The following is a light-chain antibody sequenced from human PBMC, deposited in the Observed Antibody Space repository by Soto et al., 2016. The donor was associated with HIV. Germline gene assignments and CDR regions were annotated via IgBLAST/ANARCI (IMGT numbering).Light chain of an antibody. V-gene: IGLV3-27*01. CDR3: YSATDNNRI. CDR2: KDI. Sequence: SYELTQPSSVPVSPGQTATITCSGDLVRKRYTRWFQQKSGQAPVLLIYKDIERLSGTPERFSGSSSGTTVTLTISGAQVEDGADYYCYSATDNNRIFGGGTKLTVL. J-gene: IGLJ2*01. CDR1: LVRKRY.